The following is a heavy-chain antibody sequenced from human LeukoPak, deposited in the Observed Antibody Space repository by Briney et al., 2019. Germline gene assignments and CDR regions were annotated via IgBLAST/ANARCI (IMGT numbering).Heavy chain of an antibody. CDR3: TTDRPLPSGYYPIDY. CDR2: IKSKTDGGTT. D-gene: IGHD3-22*01. Sequence: PGGSLRLSCAASGFTFSNAWMSWVRQAPGKGLEWVGRIKSKTDGGTTDYAAPVKGGFTISRDDSKNTLYLQMNSLKTEDTAVYYCTTDRPLPSGYYPIDYWGQGTLVTVSS. V-gene: IGHV3-15*01. J-gene: IGHJ4*02. CDR1: GFTFSNAW.